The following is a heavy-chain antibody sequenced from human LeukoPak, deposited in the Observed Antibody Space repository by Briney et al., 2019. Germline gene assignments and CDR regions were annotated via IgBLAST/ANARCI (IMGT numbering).Heavy chain of an antibody. CDR3: ALRRGYSYGPFDY. D-gene: IGHD5-18*01. CDR2: ISGSGGST. J-gene: IGHJ4*02. V-gene: IGHV3-23*01. CDR1: GFTFSSYA. Sequence: GGSPRLSCAASGFTFSSYAMSWVRQAPGKGLEWVSAISGSGGSTYYADSVKGRFTISRDNSKNTLYLQMNSLRAEDTAVYYCALRRGYSYGPFDYWGQGTLVTVSS.